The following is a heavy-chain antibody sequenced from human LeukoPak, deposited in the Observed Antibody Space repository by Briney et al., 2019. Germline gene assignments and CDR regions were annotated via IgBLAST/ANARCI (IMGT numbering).Heavy chain of an antibody. CDR3: ARDSESTYSSHLEGWVDP. CDR1: GGTFSSYA. V-gene: IGHV1-69*04. D-gene: IGHD6-13*01. Sequence: SVKVSCKASGGTFSSYAISWVRQAPGQGLEWMGRIIPILGIANYAQKFQGRVTITADKSTSTAYMELSSLRSEDTAVYYCARDSESTYSSHLEGWVDPWGQGTLVTVSS. CDR2: IIPILGIA. J-gene: IGHJ5*02.